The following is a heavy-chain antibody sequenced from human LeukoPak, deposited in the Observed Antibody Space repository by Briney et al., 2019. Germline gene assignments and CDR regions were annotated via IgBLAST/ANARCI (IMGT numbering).Heavy chain of an antibody. Sequence: SDTLSLTCSLSDASISTIYWSWIRQLPAKGLEWVGYIYYIVSTNYNPSLKSRVIISVDTSKNQFSLYLTSVTAADSAVYSCARSYSNFYYGMDVWGQGTTVTVSS. V-gene: IGHV4-59*01. D-gene: IGHD4-11*01. CDR2: IYYIVST. CDR1: DASISTIY. J-gene: IGHJ6*02. CDR3: ARSYSNFYYGMDV.